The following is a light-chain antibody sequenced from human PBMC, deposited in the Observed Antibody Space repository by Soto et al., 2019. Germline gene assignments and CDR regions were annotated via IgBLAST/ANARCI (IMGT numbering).Light chain of an antibody. CDR3: CSYAGSSTFVV. Sequence: QSALTQPASVSGSPGQSITISCTGTRSDIGTHELVSWYQQQPGKVPKLVIYEGSKRPSGVPNRFSGSKSGNTASLTISGLQAEDEADYYCCSYAGSSTFVVFGGGTKLTVL. V-gene: IGLV2-23*01. J-gene: IGLJ2*01. CDR2: EGS. CDR1: RSDIGTHEL.